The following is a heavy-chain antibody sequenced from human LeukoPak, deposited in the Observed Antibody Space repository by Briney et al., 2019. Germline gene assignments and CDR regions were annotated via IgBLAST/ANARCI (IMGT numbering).Heavy chain of an antibody. J-gene: IGHJ4*02. D-gene: IGHD5-12*01. V-gene: IGHV3-7*04. CDR3: TGGRTGVGTVFDY. CDR2: IKQDGSEK. Sequence: PGGSLRLSCAASGFTFSYYWMSWVRQAPGKGLEWVANIKQDGSEKYYVDSVKGRFTISRDNAKNPLYLQMNSLRAEDTAVYYCTGGRTGVGTVFDYWGQGTLVTVSS. CDR1: GFTFSYYW.